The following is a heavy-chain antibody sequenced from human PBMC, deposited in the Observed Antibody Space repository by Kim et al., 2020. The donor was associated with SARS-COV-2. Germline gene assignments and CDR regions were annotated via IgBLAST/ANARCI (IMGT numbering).Heavy chain of an antibody. CDR1: GGSFSGYY. J-gene: IGHJ6*02. CDR2: INHSGST. V-gene: IGHV4-34*01. Sequence: SETLSLTCAVYGGSFSGYYWSWIRQPPGKGLEWIGEINHSGSTNYNPSLKSRVTISVDTSKNQFSLKLSSVTAADTAVYYCARARVIRLRGDGMDVWGQGTTVTVSS. D-gene: IGHD5-18*01. CDR3: ARARVIRLRGDGMDV.